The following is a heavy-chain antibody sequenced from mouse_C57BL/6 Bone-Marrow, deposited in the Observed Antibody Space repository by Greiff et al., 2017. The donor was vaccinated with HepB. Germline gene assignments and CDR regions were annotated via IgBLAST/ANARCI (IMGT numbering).Heavy chain of an antibody. V-gene: IGHV3-6*01. CDR1: GYSITSGYY. Sequence: EVQRVESGPGLVQPSQSLSLTCSVTGYSITSGYYWNWIRQFPGNKLEWMGYISYDGSNNYNPSLKNRISITRDTSKNQFFLKLNSVTTEDTATYYCASYYDYDAMDYWGQGTSVTVSS. CDR2: ISYDGSN. CDR3: ASYYDYDAMDY. J-gene: IGHJ4*01. D-gene: IGHD2-1*01.